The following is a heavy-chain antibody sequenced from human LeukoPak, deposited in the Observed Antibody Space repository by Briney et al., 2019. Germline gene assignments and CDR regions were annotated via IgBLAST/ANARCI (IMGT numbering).Heavy chain of an antibody. V-gene: IGHV3-23*01. CDR3: AKRVVPAAIAGFIDY. Sequence: GGSLRLSCAASGLTFSSYAMSWVRQAPGKGLEWVSAISGSGGSTYYADSVKGRFTISRDNSKNTLYLQVHSLRAEDTAVYYCAKRVVPAAIAGFIDYWGQGTLVTVSS. CDR1: GLTFSSYA. D-gene: IGHD2-2*02. CDR2: ISGSGGST. J-gene: IGHJ4*02.